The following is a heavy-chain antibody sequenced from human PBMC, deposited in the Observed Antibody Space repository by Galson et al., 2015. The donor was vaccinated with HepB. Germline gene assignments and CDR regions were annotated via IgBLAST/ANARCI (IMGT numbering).Heavy chain of an antibody. Sequence: SVKVSCKASGYTFTGYYMHWVRQAPGQGLEWMGWINPNSGGTNYAQKFQGWVTMTRDTSISTAYMELSRLRSDDTAVYYCARVRLELRGASYYYYGMDVWGQGTTVTVSS. J-gene: IGHJ6*02. CDR3: ARVRLELRGASYYYYGMDV. CDR1: GYTFTGYY. D-gene: IGHD1-7*01. CDR2: INPNSGGT. V-gene: IGHV1-2*04.